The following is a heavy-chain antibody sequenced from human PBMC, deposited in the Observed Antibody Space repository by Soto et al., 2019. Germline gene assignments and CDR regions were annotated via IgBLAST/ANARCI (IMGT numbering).Heavy chain of an antibody. CDR1: GYTFTGYY. D-gene: IGHD3-3*01. Sequence: APVKVSCKASGYTFTGYYMHWVRQAPGQGLEWMGWINPNSGGTNYAQKFQGRVTMTRDTSISTAYMELSRLRSDDTAVYYCARVADYDFWSGYYQDAFDIWGQGTMVTVSS. J-gene: IGHJ3*02. CDR3: ARVADYDFWSGYYQDAFDI. V-gene: IGHV1-2*02. CDR2: INPNSGGT.